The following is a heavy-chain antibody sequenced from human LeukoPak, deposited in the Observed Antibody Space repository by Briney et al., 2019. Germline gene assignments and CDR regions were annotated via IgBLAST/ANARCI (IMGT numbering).Heavy chain of an antibody. V-gene: IGHV3-11*01. CDR2: ISPSGTDI. CDR3: TRNPRRLDY. Sequence: PGGSLRLSCAVSGFPFTDTYMTWIRQAPGKGLESLSYISPSGTDISYADSVKGRFTISRDNAKNSLYLQMNSLRAEVTAVYYCTRNPRRLDYWGQGTLVTVSS. CDR1: GFPFTDTY. J-gene: IGHJ4*02.